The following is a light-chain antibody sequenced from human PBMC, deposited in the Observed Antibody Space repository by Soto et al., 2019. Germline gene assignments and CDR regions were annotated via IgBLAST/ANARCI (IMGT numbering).Light chain of an antibody. CDR3: QQYGSSGT. CDR2: DAS. Sequence: TQSPSTLSASVGDRITITFRASQSISTWLAWYQQKPGKAPKLLIYDASSLQSGVPSRFSGSGSGTEFTLTISSLQPEDFAVYYCQQYGSSGTFGQGTKVDIK. J-gene: IGKJ1*01. CDR1: QSISTW. V-gene: IGKV1-5*01.